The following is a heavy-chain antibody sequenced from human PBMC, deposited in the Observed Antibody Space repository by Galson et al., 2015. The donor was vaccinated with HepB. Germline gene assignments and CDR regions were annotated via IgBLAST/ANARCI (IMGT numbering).Heavy chain of an antibody. CDR2: IPGSLSPI. J-gene: IGHJ6*02. D-gene: IGHD1-26*01. Sequence: SLRLSCAASGFSFSDYSINWVRQAPGKGLGWVSYIPGSLSPIYYADSVKGRFTISRDNAKNSVYLQMNSLRNEDTAVYYCARVGHSKYGMHVWGQGTTVTVSS. V-gene: IGHV3-48*02. CDR3: ARVGHSKYGMHV. CDR1: GFSFSDYS.